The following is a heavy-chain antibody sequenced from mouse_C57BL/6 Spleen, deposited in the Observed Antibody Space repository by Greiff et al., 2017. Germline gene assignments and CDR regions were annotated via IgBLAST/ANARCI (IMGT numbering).Heavy chain of an antibody. Sequence: VQLQQPGAELVKPGASVKLSCKTSGYTFTSYGINWVKQRPGQGLEWIGYIYIGNGYTEYNEKFKGKATLTSDTSSSTAYMQLSSLTSEDSAIYFCARGAFHYYGSSYGAMDYWGQGTSVTVSS. V-gene: IGHV1-58*01. D-gene: IGHD1-1*01. CDR2: IYIGNGYT. CDR3: ARGAFHYYGSSYGAMDY. J-gene: IGHJ4*01. CDR1: GYTFTSYG.